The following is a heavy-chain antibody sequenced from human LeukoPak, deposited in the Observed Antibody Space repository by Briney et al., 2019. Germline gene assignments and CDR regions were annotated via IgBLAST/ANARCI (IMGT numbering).Heavy chain of an antibody. D-gene: IGHD3-22*01. V-gene: IGHV4-34*01. CDR3: ARTNALHSSGSVWFDP. J-gene: IGHJ5*02. Sequence: SETLSLTCAVYGGSFSGYYWSWIRQPPGKGLEWIGEINHSGSTNYNPSLKSRVTISVDTSKNQFSLKLSSVTAADTAVHYCARTNALHSSGSVWFDPWGQGTLVTVSS. CDR1: GGSFSGYY. CDR2: INHSGST.